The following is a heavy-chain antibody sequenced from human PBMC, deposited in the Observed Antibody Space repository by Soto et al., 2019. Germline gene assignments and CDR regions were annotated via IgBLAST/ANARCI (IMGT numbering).Heavy chain of an antibody. D-gene: IGHD3-22*01. V-gene: IGHV1-8*01. J-gene: IGHJ4*02. CDR2: MNPDSGDT. CDR3: ARGRRDYYDSGDWVPLAY. CDR1: GYTFTNYD. Sequence: QVQLVQSGAEVKKPGVSVKVSCKASGYTFTNYDINWVRQATGQGLEWMGWMNPDSGDTRYAQEFQGRVTMTRDTSISTAYMELSSLRSEDTAVYYCARGRRDYYDSGDWVPLAYWGQGTLVIVSS.